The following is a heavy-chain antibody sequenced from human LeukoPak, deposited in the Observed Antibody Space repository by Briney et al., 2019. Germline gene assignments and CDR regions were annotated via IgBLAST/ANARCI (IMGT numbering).Heavy chain of an antibody. J-gene: IGHJ6*02. Sequence: SETLSLTCAVSGGSISSSNWWSWVRQPPGKGLEWIGSIYYSGSTYYNPSLKSRVTISVDTTKNQFSLKLSSVTAADTAVYYGARSDYYYGMDVWGQGTTVTVSS. CDR2: IYYSGST. V-gene: IGHV4-4*02. CDR3: ARSDYYYGMDV. CDR1: GGSISSSNW.